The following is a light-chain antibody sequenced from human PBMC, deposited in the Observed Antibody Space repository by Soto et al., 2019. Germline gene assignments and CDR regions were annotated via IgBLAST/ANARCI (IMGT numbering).Light chain of an antibody. J-gene: IGLJ2*01. CDR1: SSDVGSYNI. Sequence: QSALTQRASVSGSPGQSITISCTGTSSDVGSYNIVSWYQQHPGKAPKLIIYEGSKRPSGISNRFSGSKSGNTASLTISGLQAEDEADYYCCSYELSDTFYVVFGGGTKLTVL. V-gene: IGLV2-23*03. CDR3: CSYELSDTFYVV. CDR2: EGS.